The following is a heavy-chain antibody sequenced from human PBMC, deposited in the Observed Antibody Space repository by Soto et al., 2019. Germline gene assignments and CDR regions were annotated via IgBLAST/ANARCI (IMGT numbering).Heavy chain of an antibody. CDR2: IVPIFGTA. V-gene: IGHV1-69*06. CDR3: AFQGRGGYCSSTSCYTGIYFDY. Sequence: GASVKVSCKASGGTFSSYAISWVRQAPGQGLEWMGGIVPIFGTANYAQKFQGRVTITADKSTSTAYMELSSLRSEDTAVYYCAFQGRGGYCSSTSCYTGIYFDYWGQGTLVTVSS. J-gene: IGHJ4*02. D-gene: IGHD2-2*02. CDR1: GGTFSSYA.